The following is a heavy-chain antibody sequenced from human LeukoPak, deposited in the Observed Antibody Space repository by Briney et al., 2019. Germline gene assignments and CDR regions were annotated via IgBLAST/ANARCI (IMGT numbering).Heavy chain of an antibody. J-gene: IGHJ4*02. Sequence: GGSLRLSCAASGFTFSSYWMRWVRQAPGKGLVWVANVKQDGSERYYVGSVRGRFTISRDNAKNSLYLQMNSLRAEDTAVYYCAREGAYYLDSSGQGTLVAVSS. V-gene: IGHV3-7*01. CDR2: VKQDGSER. CDR3: AREGAYYLDS. D-gene: IGHD4/OR15-4a*01. CDR1: GFTFSSYW.